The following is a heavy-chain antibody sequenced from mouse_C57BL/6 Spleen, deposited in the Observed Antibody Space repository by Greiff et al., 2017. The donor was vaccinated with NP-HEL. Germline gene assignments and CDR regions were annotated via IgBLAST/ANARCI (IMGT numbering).Heavy chain of an antibody. CDR1: GFTFSSYA. J-gene: IGHJ4*01. D-gene: IGHD2-1*01. CDR3: ARDQGNNYYAMDY. CDR2: ISDGGSYT. Sequence: EVMLVESGGGLVKPGGSLKLSCAASGFTFSSYAMSWVRQTPEKRLEWVATISDGGSYTYYPDNVKGRLTISRDNAKNNLYLQMSHLKSEDTAMYYCARDQGNNYYAMDYWGQGTSVTVSS. V-gene: IGHV5-4*01.